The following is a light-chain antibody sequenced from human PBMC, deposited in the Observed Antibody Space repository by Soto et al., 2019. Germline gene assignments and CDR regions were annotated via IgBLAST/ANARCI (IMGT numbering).Light chain of an antibody. Sequence: DIVMTQSPDSLAVSLGERATINCKSSQSVLYSSNNKNYLAWYQQKPGKAPKRLIYAASSLQSGVPSRFSGSGSGTEFTLTISSLQPEDFATYYCLQHNSYPELTFGGGTKVDIK. CDR2: AAS. CDR3: LQHNSYPELT. J-gene: IGKJ4*01. CDR1: QSVLYSSNNKNY. V-gene: IGKV4-1*01.